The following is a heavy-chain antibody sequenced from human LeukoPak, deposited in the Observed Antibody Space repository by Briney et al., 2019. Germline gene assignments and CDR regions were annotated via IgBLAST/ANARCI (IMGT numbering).Heavy chain of an antibody. Sequence: PAETLSLTCTVSGGSIDSNYWSWIRQPPGKGLEWVGYIQDDGSTNFNPALQRRGLISVDTSTSQFLHRLSPVTAADTAVYYCARSYCYGSGNVVCGHWGQGSLVTVSS. J-gene: IGHJ4*02. V-gene: IGHV4-59*01. D-gene: IGHD3-10*01. CDR1: GGSIDSNY. CDR3: ARSYCYGSGNVVCGH. CDR2: IQDDGST.